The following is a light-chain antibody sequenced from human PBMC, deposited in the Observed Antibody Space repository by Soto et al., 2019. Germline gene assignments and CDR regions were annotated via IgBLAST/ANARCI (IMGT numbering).Light chain of an antibody. CDR2: DVS. V-gene: IGLV2-14*01. CDR1: NSDVGGYNY. CDR3: SSYTSSSTRV. J-gene: IGLJ1*01. Sequence: QSVLTQPASVSASPGQSITISCTGTNSDVGGYNYVSWYQQFPDKAPKLVIFDVSDRPSGVSNRFSGSKSGNTASLTISGLQAEDEADYYCSSYTSSSTRVFGTGTKVTVL.